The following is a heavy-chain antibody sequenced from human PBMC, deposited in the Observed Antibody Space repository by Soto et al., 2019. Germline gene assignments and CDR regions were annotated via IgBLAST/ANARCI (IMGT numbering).Heavy chain of an antibody. CDR2: INPSGGST. CDR1: GYTFTSYY. J-gene: IGHJ3*02. Sequence: QVQLVQSGAEVKKPGASVKVSCKASGYTFTSYYMHWVRQAPGQGLEWMGIINPSGGSTSYAQKFQGRVTXXRXTXXSTVYMELSSLRSEDTAVYYCARLEMATTFGAFDIWGQGTMVTVSS. V-gene: IGHV1-46*03. D-gene: IGHD3-16*01. CDR3: ARLEMATTFGAFDI.